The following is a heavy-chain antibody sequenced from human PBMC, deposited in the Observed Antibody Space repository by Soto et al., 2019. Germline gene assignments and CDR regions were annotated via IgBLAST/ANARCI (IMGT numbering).Heavy chain of an antibody. CDR3: ARVDGPFDH. Sequence: PGESLKISCQASGYEFTNYWIGWVRQMPGKGLELMGIIWPGDSDTIYSPPFQGQVTISADKSISAAYLQWTSLKASDTAMYFCARVDGPFDHWGQGTLVTVSS. CDR1: GYEFTNYW. J-gene: IGHJ4*02. CDR2: IWPGDSDT. D-gene: IGHD5-12*01. V-gene: IGHV5-51*01.